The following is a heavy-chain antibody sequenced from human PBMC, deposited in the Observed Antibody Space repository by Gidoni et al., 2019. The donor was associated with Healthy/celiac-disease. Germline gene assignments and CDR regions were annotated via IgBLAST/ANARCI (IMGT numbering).Heavy chain of an antibody. D-gene: IGHD6-19*01. J-gene: IGHJ4*02. CDR1: GFTFSSYS. CDR3: ASEGIAVAGISPFDY. CDR2: ISSSSSYI. V-gene: IGHV3-21*01. Sequence: EVQLVESGGGLVKPGGSLRLSCAASGFTFSSYSMKWVRQAPGKGLEWVSSISSSSSYIYYADSVKGRFNISRDNAKNSLYLQMNSLRAEDTAVYYCASEGIAVAGISPFDYWGQGTLVTVSS.